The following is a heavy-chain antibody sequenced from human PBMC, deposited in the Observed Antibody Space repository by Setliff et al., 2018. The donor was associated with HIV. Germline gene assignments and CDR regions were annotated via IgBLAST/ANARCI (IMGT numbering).Heavy chain of an antibody. CDR1: GGSISSGGYY. CDR2: IYYSGST. D-gene: IGHD7-27*01. CDR3: ARRGPGDQTWFDP. Sequence: PSETLSLPCTVSGGSISSGGYYWSWIRQHPGKGLEWIGYIYYSGSTYYDPSLKSRVTISVDTSKNQFSLRLSSVTAADTAVFYCARRGPGDQTWFDPWGQGILVTVSS. J-gene: IGHJ5*02. V-gene: IGHV4-31*03.